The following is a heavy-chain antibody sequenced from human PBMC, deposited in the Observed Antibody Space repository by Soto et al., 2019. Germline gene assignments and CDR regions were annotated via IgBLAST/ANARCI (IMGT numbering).Heavy chain of an antibody. V-gene: IGHV4-34*01. CDR1: GGSFSGYY. CDR3: ARGRSWYGMDV. D-gene: IGHD6-13*01. CDR2: INHSGST. J-gene: IGHJ6*02. Sequence: QVQLQQWGAGLLKPSETLSLTCAVYGGSFSGYYWSWIRQPPGKGLEWIGEINHSGSTNYNPSRKRGVPISVDTSKSQFSLRLSSVTAADTAVYYCARGRSWYGMDVWGQGTTVTVSS.